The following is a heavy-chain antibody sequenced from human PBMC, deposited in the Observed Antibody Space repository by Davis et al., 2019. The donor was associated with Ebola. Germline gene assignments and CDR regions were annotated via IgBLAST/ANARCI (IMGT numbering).Heavy chain of an antibody. V-gene: IGHV4-59*08. Sequence: SETLSLTCTVSGGSISNYYWRWIRQSPGKGLEWIAYIYYSCSTSYNPSLKSRVTISVDTSENQFSLRLTSVTAADTALYYCARHTSYGGKTWFDPWGQGTLVTVSS. CDR3: ARHTSYGGKTWFDP. CDR1: GGSISNYY. CDR2: IYYSCST. D-gene: IGHD4-23*01. J-gene: IGHJ5*02.